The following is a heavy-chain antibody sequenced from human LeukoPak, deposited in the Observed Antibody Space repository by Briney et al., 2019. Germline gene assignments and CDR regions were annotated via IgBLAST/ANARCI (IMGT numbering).Heavy chain of an antibody. V-gene: IGHV3-74*01. CDR2: INSDGSST. Sequence: GGSLRLSCAASGFTFSSYWMHWVRQAPGKGLVWVSRINSDGSSTSYADSVKGRFTISRDNAKNTLYLQMNSLRAEDTAVYYCARGSGRSEAFDIWGQGTMVTVSS. J-gene: IGHJ3*02. CDR3: ARGSGRSEAFDI. D-gene: IGHD3-10*01. CDR1: GFTFSSYW.